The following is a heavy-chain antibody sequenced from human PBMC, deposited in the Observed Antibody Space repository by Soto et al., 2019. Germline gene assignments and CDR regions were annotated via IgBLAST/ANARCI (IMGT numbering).Heavy chain of an antibody. J-gene: IGHJ6*02. V-gene: IGHV1-2*04. CDR3: ARTIYDILTGYPLYGMDV. CDR1: GYTFTGYY. Sequence: GASVKVSCKASGYTFTGYYMHWVRQAPGQGLEWMGWINPNSGGTNYAQKFQGWVTMTRDTSISTAYMELSRLRSDDTAVYYCARTIYDILTGYPLYGMDVWGQGTTVTVSS. CDR2: INPNSGGT. D-gene: IGHD3-9*01.